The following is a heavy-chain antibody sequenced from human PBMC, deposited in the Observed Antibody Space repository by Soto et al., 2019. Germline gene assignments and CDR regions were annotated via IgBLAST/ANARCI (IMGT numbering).Heavy chain of an antibody. Sequence: NPSETLSLTCTVSGASISGFYWSWIQKSAGKGLEWIGRIYATGTTDYNPSLKSRVMMSVDTSKKQFSLKLRSVTAADTAVYYCVRDGTKTLRDWFDPWGQGISVTVSS. J-gene: IGHJ5*02. CDR3: VRDGTKTLRDWFDP. CDR1: GASISGFY. V-gene: IGHV4-4*07. D-gene: IGHD1-1*01. CDR2: IYATGTT.